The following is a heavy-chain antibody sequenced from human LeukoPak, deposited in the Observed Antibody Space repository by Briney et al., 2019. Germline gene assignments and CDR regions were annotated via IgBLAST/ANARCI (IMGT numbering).Heavy chain of an antibody. J-gene: IGHJ4*02. CDR3: ARDQEGFDY. V-gene: IGHV1-46*01. CDR1: GYTFTSNY. Sequence: ASVKVSCKASGYTFTSNYIHWVRQAPGQGLEWMGMIYPRDGSTSYAQKFQGRVTVTRDTSTSTVHMELSGLRSEDTAVYYRARDQEGFDYWGQGTLVTVSS. CDR2: IYPRDGST.